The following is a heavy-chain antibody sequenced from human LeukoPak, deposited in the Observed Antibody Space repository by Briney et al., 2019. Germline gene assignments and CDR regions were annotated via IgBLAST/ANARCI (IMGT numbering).Heavy chain of an antibody. CDR2: IRSKANNYAT. J-gene: IGHJ4*02. CDR3: TGDNFDSSVKFDY. D-gene: IGHD3-22*01. V-gene: IGHV3-73*01. Sequence: GGSLRLSCVVSGFTFSGSAVHWVRQASGKGLEWVGRIRSKANNYATAYAASVKGRFTISGDDSKNTAYLQMNSLKTEDTAVYYCTGDNFDSSVKFDYWGQGTLVTVSS. CDR1: GFTFSGSA.